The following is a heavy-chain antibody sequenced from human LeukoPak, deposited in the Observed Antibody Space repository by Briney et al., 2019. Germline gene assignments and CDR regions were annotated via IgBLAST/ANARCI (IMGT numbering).Heavy chain of an antibody. D-gene: IGHD2-21*01. CDR2: ISSSGSTI. J-gene: IGHJ4*02. V-gene: IGHV3-11*04. Sequence: PGGSLRLSCAASGFTFSDYYMSWIRQAPGEGLEWVSYISSSGSTIYYADSVKGRFTISRDNAKNSLYLQMNSLRAEDTAVYYCARGPRSPSIVVVIASRFDYWGQGTLVTVSS. CDR3: ARGPRSPSIVVVIASRFDY. CDR1: GFTFSDYY.